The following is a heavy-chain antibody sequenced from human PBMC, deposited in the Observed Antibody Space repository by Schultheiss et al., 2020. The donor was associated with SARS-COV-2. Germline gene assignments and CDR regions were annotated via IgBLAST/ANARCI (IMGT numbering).Heavy chain of an antibody. CDR3: ASMYYDFWSGYYPQGSYYGMEV. Sequence: SETLSLTCTVSGGSISSSSYYWGWIRQPPGKGLEWIGSIYYSGSTYYNPSLKSRVTISVDTSKNQFSLKLSSVTAADTAVYYCASMYYDFWSGYYPQGSYYGMEVWGQGTTVTVSS. CDR2: IYYSGST. V-gene: IGHV4-39*01. J-gene: IGHJ6*02. CDR1: GGSISSSSYY. D-gene: IGHD3-3*01.